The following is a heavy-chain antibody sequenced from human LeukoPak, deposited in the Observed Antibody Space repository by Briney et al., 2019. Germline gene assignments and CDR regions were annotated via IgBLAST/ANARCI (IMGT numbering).Heavy chain of an antibody. CDR1: GFTFSSYS. Sequence: AGGSLRLSCAASGFTFSSYSMTWVRQAPGKGLEWVSSISSSSSYIYYADSVKGRFTISRDNAKNSLYLQMNSLRAEDTAVYYCASYSALPYYYYGMDVWGQGTTVTVSS. CDR3: ASYSALPYYYYGMDV. J-gene: IGHJ6*02. CDR2: ISSSSSYI. D-gene: IGHD2-15*01. V-gene: IGHV3-21*01.